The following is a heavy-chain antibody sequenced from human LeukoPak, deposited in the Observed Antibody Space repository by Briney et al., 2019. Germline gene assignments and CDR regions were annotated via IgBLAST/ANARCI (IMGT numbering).Heavy chain of an antibody. CDR2: ISYDGSNK. CDR1: GFTFSSSA. J-gene: IGHJ4*02. Sequence: PGGSLRLSCAASGFTFSSSAMHWVRQAPGKGLEWVAVISYDGSNKYYADSVKGRFTISRDNSKNTLYLQMNSLRTEDTAVYYCAKGGNIWNYRSYFDYWGQGTLVTVSS. D-gene: IGHD1-7*01. CDR3: AKGGNIWNYRSYFDY. V-gene: IGHV3-30*18.